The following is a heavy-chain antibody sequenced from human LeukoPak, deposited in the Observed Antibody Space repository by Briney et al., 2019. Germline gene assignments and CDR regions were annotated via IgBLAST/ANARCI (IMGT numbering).Heavy chain of an antibody. Sequence: ASVKVSCKASGYTFTGYYIHWVRQAPGQGLEWMGWINPNSGDTNYAQKFEGRVTMTRDTSISTAYMELSSLRSDDTAVYYCARTGTTDYWGQGTLVTVSS. CDR3: ARTGTTDY. CDR1: GYTFTGYY. J-gene: IGHJ4*02. D-gene: IGHD1-1*01. CDR2: INPNSGDT. V-gene: IGHV1-2*02.